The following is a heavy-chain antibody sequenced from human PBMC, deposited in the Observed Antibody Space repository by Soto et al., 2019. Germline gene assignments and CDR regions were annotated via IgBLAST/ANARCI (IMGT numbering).Heavy chain of an antibody. Sequence: EVQLVESGGGLVQPGGSLRLSCAASGFTFYTYEMNWVRQAPGKGLEWVSYISSSGSTTYYADSVKGRFTISRDNAKNSWYLQMNSLGAEDRAIYYCATRSGGGGAFDFWGQGTMVTVSS. J-gene: IGHJ3*01. D-gene: IGHD3-10*01. V-gene: IGHV3-48*03. CDR1: GFTFYTYE. CDR2: ISSSGSTT. CDR3: ATRSGGGGAFDF.